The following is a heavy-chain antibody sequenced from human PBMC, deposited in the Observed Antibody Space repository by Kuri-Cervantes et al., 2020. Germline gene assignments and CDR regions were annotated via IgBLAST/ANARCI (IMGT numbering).Heavy chain of an antibody. CDR2: INGDGSST. CDR3: ARERIRTVTYYGMDV. Sequence: GESLKISCAASGFTFSSYWMHWVRQAPGKGLVWVSRINGDGSSTSYADSVKGRFTISRDNAKNTLYLQMNSLRAEDTAVYYCARERIRTVTYYGMDVWGQGTTVTVSS. D-gene: IGHD4-17*01. CDR1: GFTFSSYW. V-gene: IGHV3-74*01. J-gene: IGHJ6*02.